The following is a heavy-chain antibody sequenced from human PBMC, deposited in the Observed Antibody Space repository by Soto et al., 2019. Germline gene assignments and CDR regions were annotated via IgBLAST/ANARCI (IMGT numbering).Heavy chain of an antibody. CDR2: ISAYNGNT. CDR3: ARGTRYYDILTGYGIDY. D-gene: IGHD3-9*01. V-gene: IGHV1-18*01. Sequence: ASVKVSCKASGYTFTSYGISWVRQAPGQGLEWMGWISAYNGNTNYAQKLQGRVTMTTDTSTSTAYMELRSLRSDDTAVYYCARGTRYYDILTGYGIDYWGQGTLVTFYS. J-gene: IGHJ4*02. CDR1: GYTFTSYG.